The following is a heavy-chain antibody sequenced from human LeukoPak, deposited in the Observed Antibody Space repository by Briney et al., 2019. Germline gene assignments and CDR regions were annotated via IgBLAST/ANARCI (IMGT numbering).Heavy chain of an antibody. J-gene: IGHJ6*02. CDR3: AKGAGILRYFDWLKGGYYYYGMDV. CDR2: ISGSGGNT. D-gene: IGHD3-9*01. Sequence: PGGSLRLSCAASGFTFSSYAMSWVRQAPGKGLEWASAISGSGGNTYYADSVKGRFTISRDNSKNTLYLQMNSLRAEDTAVYYCAKGAGILRYFDWLKGGYYYYGMDVWGQGTTVTVSS. V-gene: IGHV3-23*01. CDR1: GFTFSSYA.